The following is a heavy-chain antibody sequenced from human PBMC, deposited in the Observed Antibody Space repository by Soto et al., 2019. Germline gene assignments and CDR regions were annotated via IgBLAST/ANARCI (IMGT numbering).Heavy chain of an antibody. CDR3: ARDRHSDYGGNSGCFGY. CDR2: ISAYNGNT. CDR1: GYTFTSYG. V-gene: IGHV1-18*01. Sequence: QVQLVQSGAEVKKPGASVKVSCKASGYTFTSYGISWVRQAPGQGLEWMRWISAYNGNTNYAPKLQGRVTRTTDTSTSTAYMELRSLRSDDTAVYYCARDRHSDYGGNSGCFGYWGQGTLVTVSS. J-gene: IGHJ4*02. D-gene: IGHD4-17*01.